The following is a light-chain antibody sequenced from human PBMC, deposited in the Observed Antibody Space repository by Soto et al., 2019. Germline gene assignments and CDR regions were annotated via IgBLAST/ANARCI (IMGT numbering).Light chain of an antibody. CDR2: GAS. Sequence: DIQMTQSPSSLSASVGDRVTITCRASQSIGKYLNWYQQKPGKAPKLLIFGASNLHSGVPSRFSGSGSGTDFSLTISAQQPEDFATYYCQQSYSMPYTFGQGTKLEIK. CDR3: QQSYSMPYT. V-gene: IGKV1-39*01. CDR1: QSIGKY. J-gene: IGKJ2*01.